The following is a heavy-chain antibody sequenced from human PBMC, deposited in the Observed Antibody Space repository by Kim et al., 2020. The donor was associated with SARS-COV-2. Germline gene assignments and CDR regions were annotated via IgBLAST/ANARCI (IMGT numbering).Heavy chain of an antibody. V-gene: IGHV3-21*01. D-gene: IGHD6-13*01. CDR1: GFTFSSYS. J-gene: IGHJ4*02. Sequence: GSLRLSCAASGFTFSSYSMNWVRQAPGKGLEWVSSISSSSSYIYYADSVKGRFTISRDNAKNSLYLQMNSLRAEDTAVYYCASTPRIAAAGTDGWGQGTLVTVSS. CDR2: ISSSSSYI. CDR3: ASTPRIAAAGTDG.